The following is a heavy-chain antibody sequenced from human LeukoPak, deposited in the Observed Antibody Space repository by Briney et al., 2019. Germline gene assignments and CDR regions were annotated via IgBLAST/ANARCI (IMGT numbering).Heavy chain of an antibody. CDR2: IHPSGDSV. J-gene: IGHJ6*02. Sequence: GGSLRLSCAASGFTFSSYWMSWVRQAPGKGLEWISYIHPSGDSVYYADSVKGRFTISRDNAKTSLNLQMNSLRVEDTAMYYCARGHYGMDVWGQGTTVIVS. CDR1: GFTFSSYW. CDR3: ARGHYGMDV. V-gene: IGHV3-48*04.